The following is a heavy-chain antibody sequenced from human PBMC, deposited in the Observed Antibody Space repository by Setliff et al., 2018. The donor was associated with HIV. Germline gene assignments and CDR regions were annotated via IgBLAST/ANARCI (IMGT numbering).Heavy chain of an antibody. Sequence: SVKVSCKASGYTFSSYAINWVRQAPGQGLEWMGGIIPVYGTANYAQKFQGRVTITTDESTSTAYMELSSLRSEDTAVYYCASGYPSGWYYYGMDDWGQGTTVTVSS. D-gene: IGHD5-18*01. CDR1: GYTFSSYA. V-gene: IGHV1-69*05. CDR3: ASGYPSGWYYYGMDD. J-gene: IGHJ6*02. CDR2: IIPVYGTA.